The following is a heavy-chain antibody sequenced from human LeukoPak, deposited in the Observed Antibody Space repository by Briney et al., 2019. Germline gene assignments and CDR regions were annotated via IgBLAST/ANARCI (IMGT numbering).Heavy chain of an antibody. CDR3: ARAIFGVVTRYYFDY. V-gene: IGHV3-23*01. CDR1: GFIFSSHG. CDR2: ISPSGDIT. J-gene: IGHJ4*02. D-gene: IGHD3-3*01. Sequence: PGGSLRLSCAASGFIFSSHGMNWVRQAPGKGLEWVSGISPSGDITYYADSVKGRFTIPRDNSKNTLYLQMNSLRSDDTAVYYCARAIFGVVTRYYFDYWGQGTLVTVSS.